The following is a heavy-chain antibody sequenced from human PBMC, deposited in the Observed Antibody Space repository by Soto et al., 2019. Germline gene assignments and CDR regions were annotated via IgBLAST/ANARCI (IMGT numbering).Heavy chain of an antibody. CDR2: INPNSGGT. D-gene: IGHD3-16*01. Sequence: RASVKVSCKASGYTFTGYYMHWVRQAPGQGLEWMGWINPNSGGTNYAQKFQGRVTMTRDTSISTAYMELSRLRSDDTAVYYCARSFGDNAYYYGMDVWGQGTTVTV. J-gene: IGHJ6*02. V-gene: IGHV1-2*02. CDR3: ARSFGDNAYYYGMDV. CDR1: GYTFTGYY.